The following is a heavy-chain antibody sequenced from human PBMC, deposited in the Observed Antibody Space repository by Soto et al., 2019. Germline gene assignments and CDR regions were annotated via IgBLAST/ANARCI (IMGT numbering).Heavy chain of an antibody. CDR1: GYTFTSYY. CDR2: INPSGGST. Sequence: ASVKVSCKASGYTFTSYYMHWVRQAPGQGLDWMGIINPSGGSTSYAQKLQGRVTMTTDTSTSTAYMGLRSLRSDDTAVYYCARENYCSSTSCEYYYYGMDVWGQGTTVPVS. D-gene: IGHD2-2*01. V-gene: IGHV1-46*01. J-gene: IGHJ6*02. CDR3: ARENYCSSTSCEYYYYGMDV.